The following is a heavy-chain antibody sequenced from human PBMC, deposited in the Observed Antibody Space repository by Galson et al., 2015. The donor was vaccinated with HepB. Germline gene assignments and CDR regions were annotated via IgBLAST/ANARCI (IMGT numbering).Heavy chain of an antibody. CDR3: AGAIGYSYAGLHFEY. CDR2: VSAYNGNV. Sequence: SVKVSCKASGYTFSNYGISWVRQAPGQGLEWMGWVSAYNGNVNYAQDFQGRVTMTTDTSTNTAYMELRSLRSDDTAVFYCAGAIGYSYAGLHFEYWGQGTLVIVSS. J-gene: IGHJ4*02. D-gene: IGHD5-18*01. V-gene: IGHV1-18*04. CDR1: GYTFSNYG.